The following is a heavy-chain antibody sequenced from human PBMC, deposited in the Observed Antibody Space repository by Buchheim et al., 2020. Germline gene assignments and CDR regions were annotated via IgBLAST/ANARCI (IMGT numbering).Heavy chain of an antibody. CDR3: ARGSMCIRCRPINYYGMDV. CDR1: GGTFSSYA. D-gene: IGHD2/OR15-2a*01. V-gene: IGHV1-69*01. Sequence: QVQLVQSGAEVKKPGASVKVSCKASGGTFSSYAISWVRQAPGQGLEWMGGIIPIFGTANYAQTFQGRVTITADESTSTAYLELSSLRSEDTAVYYCARGSMCIRCRPINYYGMDVWGQGT. J-gene: IGHJ6*02. CDR2: IIPIFGTA.